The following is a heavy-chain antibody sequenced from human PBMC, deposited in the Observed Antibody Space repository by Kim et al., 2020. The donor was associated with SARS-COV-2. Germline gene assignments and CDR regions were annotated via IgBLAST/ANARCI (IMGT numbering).Heavy chain of an antibody. CDR3: AEGYSSGWTYFDY. CDR2: ISSRGSYT. D-gene: IGHD6-19*01. V-gene: IGHV3-21*04. CDR1: GFTFSSYK. J-gene: IGHJ4*02. Sequence: GGSLRLSCAAYGFTFSSYKMNWVRQAPGKGLEWDSSISSRGSYTYYADSVKGRFTISRDNAKNSLYLQMNSLRAEDTAVYFCAEGYSSGWTYFDYWGQGTLVTVSS.